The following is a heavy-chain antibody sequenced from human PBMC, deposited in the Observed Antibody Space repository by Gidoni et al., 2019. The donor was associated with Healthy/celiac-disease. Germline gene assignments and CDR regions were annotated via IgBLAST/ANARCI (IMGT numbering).Heavy chain of an antibody. CDR2: IYYSGST. CDR3: ARDIYRLDY. J-gene: IGHJ4*02. D-gene: IGHD2-21*01. V-gene: IGHV4-59*01. Sequence: QVQLPESGPGLVKPSETLSLTCTVSGGSISSYYWSWIRQPPGKGLEWIGYIYYSGSTNYNPALKSRVTISVDTSKNQFSLKLSSVTAADTAVYYGARDIYRLDYWGQGTLVTVSS. CDR1: GGSISSYY.